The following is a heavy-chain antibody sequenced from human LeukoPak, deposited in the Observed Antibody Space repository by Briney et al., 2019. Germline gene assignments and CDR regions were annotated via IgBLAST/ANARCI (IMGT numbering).Heavy chain of an antibody. CDR2: IFTSGST. D-gene: IGHD5-18*01. CDR1: GVSISSGSYD. J-gene: IGHJ4*02. Sequence: PSETLSLTCTVSGVSISSGSYDWGWIRQPAGKGLEWIGRIFTSGSTNYNPSLKSRVTISLDSSKNQLSLDLRSVTAADTAVYYCARGLSSGSSWGQGTLVTVSS. CDR3: ARGLSSGSS. V-gene: IGHV4-61*02.